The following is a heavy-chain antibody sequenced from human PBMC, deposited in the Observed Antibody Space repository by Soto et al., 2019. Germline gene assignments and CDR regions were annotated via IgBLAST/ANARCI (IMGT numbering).Heavy chain of an antibody. V-gene: IGHV1-18*01. Sequence: QVQLVQSGVEVKKPGASVRVSCKSSGYPFTHYGITWIRQARGQGLEWMGWISPFNGNTNYGQTLQGRVTLTTETYTXXVYMELRSLRSDDTAVYYCARDQSFDRTYYYGIDVWGQGTTVTVSS. CDR2: ISPFNGNT. CDR1: GYPFTHYG. CDR3: ARDQSFDRTYYYGIDV. J-gene: IGHJ6*02. D-gene: IGHD3-16*01.